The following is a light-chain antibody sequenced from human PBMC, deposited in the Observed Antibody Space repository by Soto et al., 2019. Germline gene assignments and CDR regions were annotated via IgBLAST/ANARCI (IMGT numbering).Light chain of an antibody. CDR2: DTS. V-gene: IGKV3-15*01. J-gene: IGKJ2*01. Sequence: EIVMTQSPGTLSVSPGESATLSCRASQSVSSNLAWYQQKPGQAPRLLIYDTSTRATGVPARFSGSGSGTEFTLTFSSLQSEDFAVYYCQQYNNWPLTFGQGTKLEIK. CDR3: QQYNNWPLT. CDR1: QSVSSN.